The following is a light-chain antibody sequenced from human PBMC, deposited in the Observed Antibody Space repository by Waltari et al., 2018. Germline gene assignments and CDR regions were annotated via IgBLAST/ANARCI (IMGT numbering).Light chain of an antibody. Sequence: QSALTQPASVSGAPGQSLTISCTGPSSDVGGYNYVSWYQQHPGKAPKIMIYEVSNRPSGVSNRCSGSKSGNTASLTISGLQAEDEADYYCSSYTSSSTYVFGTGTKVTVL. CDR2: EVS. J-gene: IGLJ1*01. V-gene: IGLV2-14*01. CDR1: SSDVGGYNY. CDR3: SSYTSSSTYV.